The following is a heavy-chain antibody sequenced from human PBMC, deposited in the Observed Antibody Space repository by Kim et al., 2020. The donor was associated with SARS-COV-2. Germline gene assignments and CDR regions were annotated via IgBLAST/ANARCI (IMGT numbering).Heavy chain of an antibody. D-gene: IGHD2-2*01. Sequence: SETLSLTCKVSGYSIDSGYYWGWIRQSPGKGLEWIGSMFFTGATYYNPSLTSRVALSVDTSKNQVSLKLLTVTAADTAVYYCARDLHRSSVFSDRGQGT. J-gene: IGHJ4*02. V-gene: IGHV4-38-2*02. CDR1: GYSIDSGYY. CDR2: MFFTGAT. CDR3: ARDLHRSSVFSD.